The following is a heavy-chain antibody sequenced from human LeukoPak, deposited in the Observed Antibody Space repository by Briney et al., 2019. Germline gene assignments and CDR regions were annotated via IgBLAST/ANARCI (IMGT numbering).Heavy chain of an antibody. V-gene: IGHV4-39*07. CDR3: ARGPVGGTTYNDGDAFDI. J-gene: IGHJ3*02. CDR1: GGSISSSSYY. Sequence: SESLSLTCTVSGGSISSSSYYWGWIRQPPGKGLEWTGSIYCSGSTYYNPSLKSRVTISVDTSKNQFSLKLSSVTAADTAVYYCARGPVGGTTYNDGDAFDIWGQGTMVTVSS. D-gene: IGHD1-7*01. CDR2: IYCSGST.